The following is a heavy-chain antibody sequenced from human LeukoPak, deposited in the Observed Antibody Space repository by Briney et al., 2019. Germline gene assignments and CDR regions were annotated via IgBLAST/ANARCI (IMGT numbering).Heavy chain of an antibody. J-gene: IGHJ3*02. CDR2: IWYGGSNK. CDR3: AREDSGSPGVAFDI. CDR1: GFTFSSYG. Sequence: PGGSLRLSCAASGFTFSSYGMHWVRRAPGKGLEWVAVIWYGGSNKYYADSVKGRFTISRDNSKNTLYLQMNSLRAEDTAVYYCAREDSGSPGVAFDIWGQGTMVTVSS. V-gene: IGHV3-33*08. D-gene: IGHD1-26*01.